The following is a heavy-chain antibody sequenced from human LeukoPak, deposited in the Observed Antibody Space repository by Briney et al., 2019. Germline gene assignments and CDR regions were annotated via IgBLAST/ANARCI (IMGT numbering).Heavy chain of an antibody. D-gene: IGHD3-10*01. V-gene: IGHV3-23*01. CDR2: ISGSGLST. J-gene: IGHJ4*02. CDR3: AKDPGSGNYFFDY. CDR1: GITFSSHA. Sequence: GGSLRLSCAASGITFSSHAMSWVRQAPGKGLEWVSIISGSGLSTNYADSVKGRFTISRDNSKNTLYLQMNSLRAEDTAVYYCAKDPGSGNYFFDYWGQGTLVTVPS.